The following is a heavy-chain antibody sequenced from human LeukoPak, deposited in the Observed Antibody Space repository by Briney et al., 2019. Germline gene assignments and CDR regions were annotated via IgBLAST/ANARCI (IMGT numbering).Heavy chain of an antibody. CDR2: IWYDGSNK. D-gene: IGHD3-3*01. CDR1: GFTFSSYG. Sequence: GRSLRLSCAASGFTFSSYGRQWVRQAPGKGLEWVAVIWYDGSNKYYADSVKGRFTISRDNSKNTLYLQMNSLRAEDTAVYYCAKGYYDFWSGYYHDAFDIWGQGTMVTVSS. J-gene: IGHJ3*02. V-gene: IGHV3-33*06. CDR3: AKGYYDFWSGYYHDAFDI.